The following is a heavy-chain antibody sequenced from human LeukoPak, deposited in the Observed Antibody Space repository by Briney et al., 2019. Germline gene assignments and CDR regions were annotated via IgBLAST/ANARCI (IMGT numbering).Heavy chain of an antibody. CDR2: IYSSGST. J-gene: IGHJ4*02. V-gene: IGHV4-4*07. Sequence: PSETLSLTCTVSGGSINSYYWSWIRQPAGKGLEWIGRIYSSGSTGYNPSLKSRVTMSLDTSKNQFSLNLSSVTAADAAVYYCARVDIRTAFFDYWGQGTLVTVSS. CDR3: ARVDIRTAFFDY. D-gene: IGHD5-12*01. CDR1: GGSINSYY.